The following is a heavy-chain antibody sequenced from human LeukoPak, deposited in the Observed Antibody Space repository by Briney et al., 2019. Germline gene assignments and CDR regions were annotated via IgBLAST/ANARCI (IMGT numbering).Heavy chain of an antibody. D-gene: IGHD3-10*01. J-gene: IGHJ5*02. CDR2: INPDSGDT. V-gene: IGHV1-2*02. CDR1: GYTFTGYY. Sequence: ASVKVSRKASGYTFTGYYMHWVRQAPGQGLEWMGCINPDSGDTDYAQKFQGRVTMTRDTSVSTVYMELSRLRSDDTAVYFCARDLGFRGGWFNPWGQGTLVTVSS. CDR3: ARDLGFRGGWFNP.